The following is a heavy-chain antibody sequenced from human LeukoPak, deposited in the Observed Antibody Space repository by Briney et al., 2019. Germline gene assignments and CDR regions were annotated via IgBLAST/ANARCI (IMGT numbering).Heavy chain of an antibody. CDR1: GFTFSGSA. CDR3: ARGAAAGTPHYYYYYYMDV. J-gene: IGHJ6*03. Sequence: GGSLRLSCAASGFTFSGSAMHWVRQASGKGLEWVGRIRSKANSYATAYAASVKGRLTISRDNAKNTLYLQMNSLRAEDTAVYYCARGAAAGTPHYYYYYYMDVWGKGTTVTVSS. CDR2: IRSKANSYAT. D-gene: IGHD6-13*01. V-gene: IGHV3-73*01.